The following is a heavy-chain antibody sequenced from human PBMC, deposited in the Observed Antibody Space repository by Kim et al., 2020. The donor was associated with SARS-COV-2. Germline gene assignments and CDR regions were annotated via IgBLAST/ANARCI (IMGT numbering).Heavy chain of an antibody. D-gene: IGHD3-22*01. V-gene: IGHV3-23*01. CDR1: GFTFSSYA. J-gene: IGHJ5*02. CDR2: ISGRGDIT. CDR3: AQDFSYITFGYYFRS. Sequence: GGSLRLSCAASGFTFSSYAMRWVRQAPGKGLEWVSVISGRGDITYYADPVRGRFTVSRDNSKKTLYLQMNSLRVEDTARYYCAQDFSYITFGYYFRSWGQGTLVTVSS.